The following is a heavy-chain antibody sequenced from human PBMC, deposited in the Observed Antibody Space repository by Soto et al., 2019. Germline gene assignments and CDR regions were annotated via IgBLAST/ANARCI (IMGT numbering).Heavy chain of an antibody. CDR2: IIPIFGTQ. V-gene: IGHV1-69*01. D-gene: IGHD5-12*01. CDR3: ARGSSGYDYDGY. Sequence: QVQLVQSGAEGKKHGSWLKFSGKASEGTFISYPITWVGQAPGKGLEWMGGIIPIFGTQNNAQKFQGRFTITADESTSTAYMELSSLRSEDTAVYYCARGSSGYDYDGYWGKGTLVTVSS. J-gene: IGHJ4*02. CDR1: EGTFISYP.